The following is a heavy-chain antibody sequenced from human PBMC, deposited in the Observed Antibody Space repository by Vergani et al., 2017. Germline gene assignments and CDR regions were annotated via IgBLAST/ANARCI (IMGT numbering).Heavy chain of an antibody. Sequence: QLVESGGGLLQPGRSLRLSCEGSGFSFSGYWMHWVRHSPEKGLVWVSRSKSDGSITNYADSVKGRFTISRDNDQNTLDLEMNSLRGDDTAIFHCVRARCSRPCFVSNWFDSWVQGTLVTVSS. CDR1: GFSFSGYW. CDR2: SKSDGSIT. CDR3: VRARCSRPCFVSNWFDS. J-gene: IGHJ5*01. V-gene: IGHV3-74*02. D-gene: IGHD2-15*01.